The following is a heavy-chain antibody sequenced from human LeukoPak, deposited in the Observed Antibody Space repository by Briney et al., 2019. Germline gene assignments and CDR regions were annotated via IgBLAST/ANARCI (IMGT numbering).Heavy chain of an antibody. V-gene: IGHV3-53*01. CDR2: IYSDSST. CDR1: GFTVSRNY. J-gene: IGHJ4*02. Sequence: GGSLRLSCAASGFTVSRNYMSWVRQAPGKGLEWVSEIYSDSSTYYAASVKGRFSISRDNSKNTVYLQMNSLRAEDTAMYYCARDGITMIWYWGQGTLVTVSS. CDR3: ARDGITMIWY. D-gene: IGHD3-22*01.